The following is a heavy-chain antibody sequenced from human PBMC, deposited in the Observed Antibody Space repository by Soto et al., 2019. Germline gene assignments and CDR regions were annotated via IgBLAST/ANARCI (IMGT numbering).Heavy chain of an antibody. V-gene: IGHV4-39*01. Sequence: QLQLQESGPGLVKPSETLSLTCTVSGGSISSSSYYWGWIRQPPGKGLEWIGSIYYSGSTYYNPSLKSRVTISVDTSKNQFSLKLSSVTAADTAVYYCARHAPAGTSIYYGMDVWGQGTTVTVSS. D-gene: IGHD6-13*01. J-gene: IGHJ6*02. CDR3: ARHAPAGTSIYYGMDV. CDR1: GGSISSSSYY. CDR2: IYYSGST.